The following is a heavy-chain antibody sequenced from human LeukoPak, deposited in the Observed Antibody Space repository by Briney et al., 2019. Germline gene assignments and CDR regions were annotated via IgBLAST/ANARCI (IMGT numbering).Heavy chain of an antibody. Sequence: PGGSLRLSCAAAGFTFSSYWMHGVRQAPGKGLLWVSRINSDGSSTSYADSLKGRFTISRDNAKNTLYLQMNSLRAEDTAVYYCASSGGSYYYYYMDVWGKGTTVTVSS. CDR1: GFTFSSYW. V-gene: IGHV3-74*01. CDR3: ASSGGSYYYYYMDV. CDR2: INSDGSST. D-gene: IGHD3-16*01. J-gene: IGHJ6*03.